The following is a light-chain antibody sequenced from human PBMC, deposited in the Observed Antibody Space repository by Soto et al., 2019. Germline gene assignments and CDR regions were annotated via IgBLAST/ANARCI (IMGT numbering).Light chain of an antibody. CDR1: SSNIGGTNY. V-gene: IGLV1-47*02. CDR3: ASWDDRLGAVM. Sequence: QSVLTQPPSASGTPGQKGFISCSGSSSNIGGTNYAYWYQQLPGAAPKLLMHSNNLRPSGVPERISGSKFGTAASLAISGLRSEDEAVYYCASWDDRLGAVMFGGGTQLTVL. J-gene: IGLJ7*01. CDR2: SNN.